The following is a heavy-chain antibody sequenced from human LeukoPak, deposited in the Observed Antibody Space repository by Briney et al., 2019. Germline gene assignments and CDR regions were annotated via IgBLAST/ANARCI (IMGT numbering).Heavy chain of an antibody. Sequence: SETLSLTCAVYGGSFSDYYWSWVRQPPGKGLEWIGDINHSGSSKYNPSLKSRVTISVDTSKNQFSLKLSSVTAADTAVYYCARAGWYTLDNWGQGTLVTVSS. CDR3: ARAGWYTLDN. CDR1: GGSFSDYY. CDR2: INHSGSS. J-gene: IGHJ4*02. V-gene: IGHV4-34*01. D-gene: IGHD2-15*01.